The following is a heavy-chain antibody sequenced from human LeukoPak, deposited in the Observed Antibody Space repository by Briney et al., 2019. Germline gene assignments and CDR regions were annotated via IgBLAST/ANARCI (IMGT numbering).Heavy chain of an antibody. D-gene: IGHD4-23*01. J-gene: IGHJ3*02. CDR2: IWYDGSNK. V-gene: IGHV3-33*01. CDR1: GFTFSNYD. Sequence: PGGSQRLSCAASGFTFSNYDMHWVRQAPGKGLEWVAVIWYDGSNKYYADSVKGRFTVSRDNSKNTLYLQMNSLRAEDTAVYYCARDDYGGKLDIWGQGTVVTVSS. CDR3: ARDDYGGKLDI.